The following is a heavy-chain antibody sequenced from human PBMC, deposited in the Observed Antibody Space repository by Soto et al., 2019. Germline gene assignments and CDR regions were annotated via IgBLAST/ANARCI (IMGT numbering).Heavy chain of an antibody. CDR3: AKDAGFSNSWYLIY. J-gene: IGHJ4*02. D-gene: IGHD6-13*01. Sequence: ESGGGVVQPGRSLRLSCAASGFTFSSYGMHWVRQAPGKGLEWVAVISYDGTNKYFADSVKGRFTISRDNSKNTLYLQMNSLRAEDTAVYYCAKDAGFSNSWYLIYWGQGTLVTVSS. V-gene: IGHV3-30*18. CDR2: ISYDGTNK. CDR1: GFTFSSYG.